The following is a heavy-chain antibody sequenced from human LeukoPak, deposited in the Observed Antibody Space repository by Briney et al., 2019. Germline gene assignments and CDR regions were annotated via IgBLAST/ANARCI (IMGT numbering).Heavy chain of an antibody. CDR1: GVSISSGSYY. D-gene: IGHD1-26*01. CDR3: ARDHSGSFWTFDY. Sequence: SETLFLTCTVSGVSISSGSYYWSWIRQPAGKGLEWIGHIHTSGRTSYKSSLTSRVTISIDTSNNAFSLRLNSVTAADTAVYYCARDHSGSFWTFDYWGQGSLVTVSS. J-gene: IGHJ4*02. CDR2: IHTSGRT. V-gene: IGHV4-61*09.